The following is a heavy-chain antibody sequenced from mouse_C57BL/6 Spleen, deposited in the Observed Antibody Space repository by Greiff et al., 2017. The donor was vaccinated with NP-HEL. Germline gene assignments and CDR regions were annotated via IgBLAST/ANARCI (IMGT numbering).Heavy chain of an antibody. D-gene: IGHD4-1*01. CDR2: ISDGGSYT. V-gene: IGHV5-4*01. Sequence: EVQVVESGGGLVKPGGSLKLSCAASGFTFSSYDMSWVRQTPEKRLEWVATISDGGSYTYYPDNVKGRFTISRDNAKNNLYLQMSHLKSDDSAMNCSGRDGGTGDFDYWGKGTTLTVSS. CDR1: GFTFSSYD. CDR3: GRDGGTGDFDY. J-gene: IGHJ2*01.